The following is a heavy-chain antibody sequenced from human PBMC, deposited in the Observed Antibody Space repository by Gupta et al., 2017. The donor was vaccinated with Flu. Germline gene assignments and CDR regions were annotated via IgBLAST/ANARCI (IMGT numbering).Heavy chain of an antibody. Sequence: EVQLLESGGGLAQPGGSLRLSCAPSGSTFSNYAMRWVRQAPGKGLEWVSTITGGGSNAYYADSVKGRFTMSGDSSKKTVYLQMNSLRAEDTAVYYCAKGANWAFEIWGQGTMVTVSS. D-gene: IGHD1-1*01. CDR2: ITGGGSNA. CDR1: GSTFSNYA. J-gene: IGHJ3*02. V-gene: IGHV3-23*01. CDR3: AKGANWAFEI.